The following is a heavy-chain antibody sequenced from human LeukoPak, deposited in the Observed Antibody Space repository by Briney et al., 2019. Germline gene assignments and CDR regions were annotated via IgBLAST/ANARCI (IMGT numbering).Heavy chain of an antibody. J-gene: IGHJ4*02. CDR2: IWYDGSNK. CDR3: AKGNYDSSGYYYFDY. CDR1: GFTFSSYG. Sequence: PGGSLRLSCAASGFTFSSYGMHWVRQARGKGLEGVAVIWYDGSNKYYADSVKGRFTISRDNSKNTMYLPMNSLRPEDTAVYYCAKGNYDSSGYYYFDYWGQGTLVTVSS. D-gene: IGHD3-22*01. V-gene: IGHV3-33*06.